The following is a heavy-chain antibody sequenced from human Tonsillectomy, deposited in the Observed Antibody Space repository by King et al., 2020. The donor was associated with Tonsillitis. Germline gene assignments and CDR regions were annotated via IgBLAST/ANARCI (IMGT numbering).Heavy chain of an antibody. V-gene: IGHV3-73*01. J-gene: IGHJ6*02. CDR2: IRSKGNSYAT. Sequence: VQLVESGGGLVQPGGSLKLSCAASGFTFSGSSMHWVRQASGKGLEWVGRIRSKGNSYATAYAASVKGRFTISRDDSKDTAYLQMNSLKTEDTAVYYCTRPGNYYYGMDVWGQGTTVTVSS. CDR3: TRPGNYYYGMDV. CDR1: GFTFSGSS.